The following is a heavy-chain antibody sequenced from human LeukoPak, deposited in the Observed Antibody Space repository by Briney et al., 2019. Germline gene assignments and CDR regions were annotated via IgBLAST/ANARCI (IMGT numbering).Heavy chain of an antibody. CDR3: ARAITQWLVPNWFDP. J-gene: IGHJ5*02. CDR2: IYYSGST. CDR1: GGSVSSYY. D-gene: IGHD6-19*01. Sequence: SSETLSLTCTVSGGSVSSYYWSWIRQPPGKGLEWIGYIYYSGSTNYNPSLKSRVTISVDTSKNQFSLKLSSVTAADTAVYHCARAITQWLVPNWFDPWGQGTLVTVSS. V-gene: IGHV4-59*02.